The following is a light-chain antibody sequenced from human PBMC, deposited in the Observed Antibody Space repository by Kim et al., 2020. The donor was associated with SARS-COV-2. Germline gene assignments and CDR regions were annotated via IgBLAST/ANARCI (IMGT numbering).Light chain of an antibody. V-gene: IGKV1-39*01. CDR1: QSVSGW. CDR2: RTS. Sequence: ASVGDRVTIACRASQSVSGWLNWYQQKPGKAPHLLIYRTSTLQTGVPPRFSGSASGTDFTLTINTLQPEDFATYYCQQSYNFPRTFGQGTRVDIK. J-gene: IGKJ1*01. CDR3: QQSYNFPRT.